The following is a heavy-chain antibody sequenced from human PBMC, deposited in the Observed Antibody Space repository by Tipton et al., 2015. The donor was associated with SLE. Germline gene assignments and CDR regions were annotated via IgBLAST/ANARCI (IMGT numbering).Heavy chain of an antibody. CDR1: GGSISSHY. Sequence: LSLTCTVSGGSISSHYWSWIRQPPGKGLEWLSYISVSGKITYYADSVKGRFTISRDNARNSLDLQMNSLRVEDTAVYYCARDSRITLVRGVVVAPNWYFDLWGRGALVTVSS. CDR2: ISVSGKIT. V-gene: IGHV3-11*04. D-gene: IGHD3-10*01. CDR3: ARDSRITLVRGVVVAPNWYFDL. J-gene: IGHJ2*01.